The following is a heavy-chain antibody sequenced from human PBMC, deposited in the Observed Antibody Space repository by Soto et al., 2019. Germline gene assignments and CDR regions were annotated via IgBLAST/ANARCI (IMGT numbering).Heavy chain of an antibody. Sequence: ASVKVSCKVSGYTLSEVAIHWVRQTPGQGLEWIGGFDPENDDTSYAQNFQGRVTLTEDTSTDTAYLELSGLRSEDTAIYYCTIAAYCSGATCYSGYNWFHPWGQGSLVTVPQ. CDR3: TIAAYCSGATCYSGYNWFHP. D-gene: IGHD2-2*01. V-gene: IGHV1-24*01. CDR2: FDPENDDT. CDR1: GYTLSEVA. J-gene: IGHJ5*02.